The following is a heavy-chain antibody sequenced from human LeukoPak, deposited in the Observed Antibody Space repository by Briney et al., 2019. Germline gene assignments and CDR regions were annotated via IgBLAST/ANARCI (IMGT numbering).Heavy chain of an antibody. V-gene: IGHV3-11*01. J-gene: IGHJ4*02. CDR1: GFTFSDYY. CDR3: ARRFSAAAEY. Sequence: PGGSLRLSCAASGFTFSDYYMSWIRQAPGKGPEWVSYITSSGSSMYYADSVKGRFTISRDNAKNSLYLQMNSLRAEDTAVYYCARRFSAAAEYWGQGTLVTVSS. CDR2: ITSSGSSM. D-gene: IGHD6-13*01.